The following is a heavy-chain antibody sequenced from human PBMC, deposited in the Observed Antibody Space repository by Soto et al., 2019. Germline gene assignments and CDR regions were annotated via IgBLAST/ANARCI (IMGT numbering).Heavy chain of an antibody. CDR1: GYSISSGYY. CDR2: IYHSGST. Sequence: SETLSLTWAVSGYSISSGYYWGWIWQPPGKGLERIGSIYHSGSTYYNPSLTSRGTIPVDTSKNPLSLKLSSVTAADTAVYYGARDPEELVRDWGNYLDYWGQGTLVTVSS. J-gene: IGHJ4*02. CDR3: ARDPEELVRDWGNYLDY. V-gene: IGHV4-38-2*02. D-gene: IGHD6-13*01.